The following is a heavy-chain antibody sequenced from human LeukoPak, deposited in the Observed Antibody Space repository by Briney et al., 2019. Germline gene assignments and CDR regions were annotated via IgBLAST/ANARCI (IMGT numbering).Heavy chain of an antibody. Sequence: SETLSLPCTVPGGPISSYYWSWIRQPPGKGLEWFRYIYYSATPNYNPCLGRRVTRSVDTSNNQCSLKLSSVTAADTAGYYCARHRRWVPMEVWGKGTTVTVSS. CDR1: GGPISSYY. V-gene: IGHV4-59*08. CDR2: IYYSATP. D-gene: IGHD2-2*01. CDR3: ARHRRWVPMEV. J-gene: IGHJ6*04.